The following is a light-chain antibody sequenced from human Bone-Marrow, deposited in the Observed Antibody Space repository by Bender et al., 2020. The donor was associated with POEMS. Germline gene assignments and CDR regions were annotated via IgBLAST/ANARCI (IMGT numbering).Light chain of an antibody. CDR2: GND. V-gene: IGLV1-44*01. CDR1: SSNTGGNA. J-gene: IGLJ3*02. Sequence: QPVLTQPPPASGTPGQRVTIPSSGSSSNTGGNAVNWSQHLPGTAPKPLIYGNDQRPSGVPDRFSGSKSGTSASLAISGLQSEDEADYFCSAWDGILNGWVFGGGTELTVL. CDR3: SAWDGILNGWV.